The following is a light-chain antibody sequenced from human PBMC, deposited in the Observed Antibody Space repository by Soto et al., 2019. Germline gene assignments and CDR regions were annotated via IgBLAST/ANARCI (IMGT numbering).Light chain of an antibody. CDR3: HQYNHWPRT. CDR1: QSVSHY. CDR2: GAS. J-gene: IGKJ1*01. V-gene: IGKV3-15*01. Sequence: EIVMTQSPATLSVSPGERATLCCRASQSVSHYLAWYQQKPGQAPRLLIYGASTRATGIPARFSGSGSGTEFTLTISSLQSEDFAVYYCHQYNHWPRTFGQGTKVEIK.